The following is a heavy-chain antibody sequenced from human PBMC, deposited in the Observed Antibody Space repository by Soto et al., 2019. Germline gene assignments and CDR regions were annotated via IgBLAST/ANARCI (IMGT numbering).Heavy chain of an antibody. Sequence: QVQLVESGGGVVQPGRSLRLSCAVSGFTFTNHAIHWVRQAPGKGLEWVAQIWADGRTIYSADPVKGRFTFSRDNSKNQGEPQNNNPPEHDTAVYYCASEGTQWAPFRMDVLGQGTTVTVSS. CDR3: ASEGTQWAPFRMDV. J-gene: IGHJ6*02. D-gene: IGHD6-19*01. CDR1: GFTFTNHA. V-gene: IGHV3-33*01. CDR2: IWADGRTI.